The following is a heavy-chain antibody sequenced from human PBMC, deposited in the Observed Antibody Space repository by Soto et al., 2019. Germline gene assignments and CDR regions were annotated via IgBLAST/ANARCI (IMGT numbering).Heavy chain of an antibody. D-gene: IGHD5-18*01. Sequence: VGSLRLSCAASGFTFSSYAMSWVRQAPGKGLEWVSAISGSGGSTYYADSVKGRFTISRDNSKNTLYLQMNSLRAEDTAVYYCAKDYGYSYGYRFDYWGQGTLVTVSS. V-gene: IGHV3-23*01. CDR2: ISGSGGST. CDR3: AKDYGYSYGYRFDY. CDR1: GFTFSSYA. J-gene: IGHJ4*02.